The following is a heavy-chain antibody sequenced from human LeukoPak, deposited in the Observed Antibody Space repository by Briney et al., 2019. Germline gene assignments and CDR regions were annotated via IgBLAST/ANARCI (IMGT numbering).Heavy chain of an antibody. CDR3: ARQMVPATNLFGP. V-gene: IGHV3-30*19. CDR2: IWSDGNTQ. Sequence: PGGSLRLSCSASGFTFTNYGFHWVRQAPGKGLEWVAVIWSDGNTQKYTDSVKGRFSIARDTSKNTLYLQMNSLRAEDTAVYYCARQMVPATNLFGPWGQGTLVTVSS. CDR1: GFTFTNYG. D-gene: IGHD2-15*01. J-gene: IGHJ5*02.